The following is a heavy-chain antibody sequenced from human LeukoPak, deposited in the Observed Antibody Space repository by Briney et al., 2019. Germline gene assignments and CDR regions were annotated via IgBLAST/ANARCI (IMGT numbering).Heavy chain of an antibody. J-gene: IGHJ4*02. CDR3: AKAGYYYDNSGYYYVDY. D-gene: IGHD3-22*01. V-gene: IGHV3-23*01. CDR2: ISGSGGST. CDR1: GFTFSSYA. Sequence: GGSLRLSCAASGFTFSSYAMSWVRQAPGKGLEWVSAISGSGGSTYYADSVKGRFTISRDNSKNTLYLQMNSLRAEDTAVYYCAKAGYYYDNSGYYYVDYWGQGTLVTVSS.